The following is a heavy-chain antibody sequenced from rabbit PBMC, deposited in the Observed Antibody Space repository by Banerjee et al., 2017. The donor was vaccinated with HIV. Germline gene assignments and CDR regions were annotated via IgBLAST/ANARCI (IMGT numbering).Heavy chain of an antibody. Sequence: QSLEESGGDLVKPGASLTLTCTASGFDFNNYYMNWVRQAPGKGLEWIGYIDPIFGTTYYASWVNGRFTISSHNAQNTLYLQLNSLTVADTATYFCARDLAGVIGWNFDLWGPGTLVTVS. CDR3: ARDLAGVIGWNFDL. CDR2: IDPIFGTT. V-gene: IGHV1S7*01. J-gene: IGHJ4*01. D-gene: IGHD4-1*01. CDR1: GFDFNNYY.